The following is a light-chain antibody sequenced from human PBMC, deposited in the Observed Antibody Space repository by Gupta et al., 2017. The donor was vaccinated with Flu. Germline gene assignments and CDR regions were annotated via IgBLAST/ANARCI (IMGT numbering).Light chain of an antibody. CDR2: EVS. V-gene: IGLV2-14*03. CDR3: SSYTSSSTLYA. CDR1: SSDVGGYNN. Sequence: QSALTQPASVSGSPGQSITLSCTGPSSDVGGYNNVSWYQQHPGKAPKLMIYEVSYRPSGVSNRFSGSKSGNTASLTISGLQAEDESDYYCSSYTSSSTLYAFGTGTKVTVL. J-gene: IGLJ1*01.